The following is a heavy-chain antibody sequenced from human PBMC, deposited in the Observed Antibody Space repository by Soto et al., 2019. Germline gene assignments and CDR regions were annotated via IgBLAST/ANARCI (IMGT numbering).Heavy chain of an antibody. V-gene: IGHV3-9*01. D-gene: IGHD6-13*01. CDR1: GFTFDDYA. CDR2: INWNSGSI. J-gene: IGHJ1*01. CDR3: VKDESINWYSGHFRH. Sequence: PGGSLRLSCAASGFTFDDYAMHWVRQVPGKGLEWVSGINWNSGSIGYADSVKGRFAISRDNAKNSLHLQMSSLRAEDTAFYYCVKDESINWYSGHFRHWGQGTLVTVS.